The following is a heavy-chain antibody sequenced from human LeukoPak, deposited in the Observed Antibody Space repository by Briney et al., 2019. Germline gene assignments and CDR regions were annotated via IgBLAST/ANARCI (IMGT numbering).Heavy chain of an antibody. D-gene: IGHD3-22*01. Sequence: PGGSLRLSCAASGFTFSSYAMSWVRQAPGKGLEGVSAISGSGGSTYYADSVKGRFTISRDNPRHKLYMQLNSLTAEDTALYYCAIMHPYYDGSGYWVQWGQGTLVTVSS. CDR2: ISGSGGST. J-gene: IGHJ4*02. CDR1: GFTFSSYA. CDR3: AIMHPYYDGSGYWVQ. V-gene: IGHV3-23*01.